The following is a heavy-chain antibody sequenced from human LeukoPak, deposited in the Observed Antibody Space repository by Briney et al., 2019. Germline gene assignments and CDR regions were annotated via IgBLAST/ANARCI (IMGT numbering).Heavy chain of an antibody. J-gene: IGHJ4*02. CDR1: GFTFSSYA. D-gene: IGHD5-18*01. CDR3: ARRGYTYAYDY. CDR2: ISSNGGNT. V-gene: IGHV3-64*01. Sequence: GRSLRLSCAASGFTFSSYAIHWVRQAPGKGLEYVSAISSNGGNTYYANSVKGRFTISRDNSKNTLYLQMGSLRAEDMAVYYCARRGYTYAYDYWGQGTLVTVSS.